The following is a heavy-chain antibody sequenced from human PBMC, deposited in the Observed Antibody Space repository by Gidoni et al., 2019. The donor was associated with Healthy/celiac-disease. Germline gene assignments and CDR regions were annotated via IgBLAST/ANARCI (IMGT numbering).Heavy chain of an antibody. CDR2: IYYSGGT. CDR1: GGATSSGGYY. J-gene: IGHJ2*01. D-gene: IGHD3-22*01. CDR3: RVVVDMGRYFDL. V-gene: IGHV4-31*03. Sequence: QVQRQESGPGRVKPSQTLYLTCTVSGGATSSGGYYWSWIRQHPGKGLEWIGYIYYSGGTYYNPSLTSRVTISVDTSKNQFSLKLSSVTAADTAVYYCRVVVDMGRYFDLWGRGTLVTVSS.